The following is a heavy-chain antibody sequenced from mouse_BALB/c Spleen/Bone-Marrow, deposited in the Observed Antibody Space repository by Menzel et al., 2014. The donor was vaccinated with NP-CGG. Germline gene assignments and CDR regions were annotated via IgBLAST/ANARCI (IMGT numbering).Heavy chain of an antibody. CDR2: INPGSNTI. CDR1: GFDFSRYW. CDR3: ARLGYYGWLAY. D-gene: IGHD2-3*01. Sequence: EVNVVESGGGLVQPGGSLKLSCAASGFDFSRYWMSWVRQAPGKGLEWIGEINPGSNTINYTPSLKDKFIISRDNAKNTLYLQIGKLRSEDTALYYCARLGYYGWLAYWGQGTLVTVSA. V-gene: IGHV4-1*02. J-gene: IGHJ3*01.